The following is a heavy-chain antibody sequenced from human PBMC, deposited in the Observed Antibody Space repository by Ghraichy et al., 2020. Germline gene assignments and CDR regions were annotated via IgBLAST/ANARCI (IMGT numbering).Heavy chain of an antibody. V-gene: IGHV1-18*04. J-gene: IGHJ5*02. CDR2: ISAYNGNT. CDR1: GYTFTSYG. CDR3: VGIDPFWGEWLSGNWFDP. Sequence: ASVKVSCKASGYTFTSYGISWVRQAPGQGLEWMGWISAYNGNTNYAQKLQGRVTMTTDTSTSTAYMELRSLRSDDTAVYYCVGIDPFWGEWLSGNWFDPWGQGTLVTVSS. D-gene: IGHD3-3*01.